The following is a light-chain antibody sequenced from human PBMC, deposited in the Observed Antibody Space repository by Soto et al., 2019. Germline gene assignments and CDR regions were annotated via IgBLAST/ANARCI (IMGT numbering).Light chain of an antibody. J-gene: IGKJ2*01. V-gene: IGKV1-39*01. CDR1: QNIAIY. Sequence: DIQMTQSPSSLSASVGDRVTITCRASQNIAIYLNWYQQKPGKAPNLLIYAASTLHTGVPSRFSSSGSGTDFTLTISSLQPEDFATYFCQQSYSTPTFGPGTKLEIK. CDR2: AAS. CDR3: QQSYSTPT.